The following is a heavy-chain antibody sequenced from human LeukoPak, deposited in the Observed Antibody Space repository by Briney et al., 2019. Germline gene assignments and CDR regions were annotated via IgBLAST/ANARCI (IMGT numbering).Heavy chain of an antibody. CDR1: GFTFDDYA. D-gene: IGHD4-17*01. J-gene: IGHJ1*01. CDR3: ANPHPATVKGVYFQH. Sequence: PGRSLRLSCAASGFTFDDYAMSWVRQAPGKGLEWVSAISGSGGSTYYADSVKGRFTISRDNSKNTLYLQMNSLRAEDTAVYYCANPHPATVKGVYFQHWGQGTLVTVSS. V-gene: IGHV3-23*01. CDR2: ISGSGGST.